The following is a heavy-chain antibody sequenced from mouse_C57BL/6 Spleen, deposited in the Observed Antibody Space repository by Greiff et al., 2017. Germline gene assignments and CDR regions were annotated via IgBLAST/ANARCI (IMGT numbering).Heavy chain of an antibody. Sequence: VQLQQPGAELVRPGSSVKLSCKASGYTFTSYWMDWVKQRPGQGLEWIGNIYPSDSETHYNQKFKDKATLTVDKSSSTAYMQLSSLTSEDSAVYYCAREDYSQLGFAYWGQGTLVTVSA. D-gene: IGHD2-12*01. CDR2: IYPSDSET. V-gene: IGHV1-61*01. CDR3: AREDYSQLGFAY. J-gene: IGHJ3*01. CDR1: GYTFTSYW.